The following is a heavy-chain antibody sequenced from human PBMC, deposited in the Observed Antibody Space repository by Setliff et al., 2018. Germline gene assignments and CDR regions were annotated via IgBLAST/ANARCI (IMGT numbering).Heavy chain of an antibody. V-gene: IGHV1-3*03. Sequence: ASVKVSCKASGYTFTSYAIHWVRQAPGQRLEWMGWINAGNGNTKYSQEFQGRVTITADESTSTAYMELSSLGSEDTAVYYCAGGQPLVRKYYYYMDVWGKGTTVTVSS. CDR1: GYTFTSYA. CDR3: AGGQPLVRKYYYYMDV. J-gene: IGHJ6*03. CDR2: INAGNGNT. D-gene: IGHD3-10*01.